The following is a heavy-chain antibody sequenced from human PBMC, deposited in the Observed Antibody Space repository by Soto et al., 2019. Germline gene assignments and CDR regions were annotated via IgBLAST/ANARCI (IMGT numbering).Heavy chain of an antibody. V-gene: IGHV3-30*18. Sequence: GGSLRLSCAASGFTFSSYGMHWVRQAPGKGLEWVAVISYDGSNKYYADSVKGRFTISRDNSKNTLYLQMNSLRAEDTAVYYCAKDGPRFGVVILYYYYYMDVWGKGTKVTVSS. CDR1: GFTFSSYG. CDR2: ISYDGSNK. J-gene: IGHJ6*03. D-gene: IGHD3-3*01. CDR3: AKDGPRFGVVILYYYYYMDV.